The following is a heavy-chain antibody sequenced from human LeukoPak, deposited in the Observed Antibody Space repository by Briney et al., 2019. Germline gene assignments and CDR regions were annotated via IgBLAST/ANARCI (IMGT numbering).Heavy chain of an antibody. Sequence: GGSLRLSCAASGFTVSSNYMSWVRQAPGKGLEWVSVIYSGGSTYYADSVKSRFTIPRDNSKNTLYLQMNSLRAEDTAVYYCARAHYYDSSGYYYWGQGTLVTVSS. CDR3: ARAHYYDSSGYYY. J-gene: IGHJ4*02. CDR1: GFTVSSNY. CDR2: IYSGGST. V-gene: IGHV3-66*01. D-gene: IGHD3-22*01.